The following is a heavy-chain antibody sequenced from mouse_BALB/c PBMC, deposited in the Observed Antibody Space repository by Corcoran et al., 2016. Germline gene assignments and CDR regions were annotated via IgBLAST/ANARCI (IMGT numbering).Heavy chain of an antibody. CDR3: AREPRAMDY. V-gene: IGHV9-3-1*01. Sequence: QFQLVEAEPELKKTGETAKISCKASGYTFTNYGMNWVKQAPGKGLKWMGWINTYTGEPTYADDFKGRFAFALETSASTAYLQINNLKNEDTATYFCAREPRAMDYWGQGTSVTVSS. CDR2: INTYTGEP. J-gene: IGHJ4*01. CDR1: GYTFTNYG.